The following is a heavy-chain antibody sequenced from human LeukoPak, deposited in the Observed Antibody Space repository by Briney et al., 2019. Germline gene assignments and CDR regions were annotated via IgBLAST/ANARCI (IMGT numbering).Heavy chain of an antibody. CDR1: GITLSNYG. J-gene: IGHJ4*02. Sequence: PGGSLRLSCAVSGITLSNYGMSWVRQAPGKGLEWGAGIAGSGGATNYADSVKGRFTISRDNRKNTPYLQMNSLRAEDTAVYFCAKRGVVIRVILVGFHKEAYYFDSWGQGALVTVSS. V-gene: IGHV3-23*01. CDR3: AKRGVVIRVILVGFHKEAYYFDS. CDR2: IAGSGGAT. D-gene: IGHD3-22*01.